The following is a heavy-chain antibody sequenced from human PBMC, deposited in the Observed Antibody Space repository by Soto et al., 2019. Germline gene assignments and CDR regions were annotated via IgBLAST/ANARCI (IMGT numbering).Heavy chain of an antibody. CDR1: GGTFGSYT. Sequence: SVKVSCKASGGTFGSYTISWVRQAPGQGLEWMGRIIPILGIANYAQKFQGRVTITADKSTSTAYMELSSLRSEDTAVYYCASHGGYCRSTSCYINWFDPWGQGTLVTVSS. CDR3: ASHGGYCRSTSCYINWFDP. J-gene: IGHJ5*02. D-gene: IGHD2-2*02. CDR2: IIPILGIA. V-gene: IGHV1-69*02.